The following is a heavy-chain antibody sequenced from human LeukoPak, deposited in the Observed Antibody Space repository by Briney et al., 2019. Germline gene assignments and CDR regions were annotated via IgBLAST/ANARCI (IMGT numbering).Heavy chain of an antibody. D-gene: IGHD3-10*01. V-gene: IGHV1-8*01. CDR2: MNPNSGNT. CDR3: ARPLSYGSGSYYFFDY. CDR1: GYTFTSYD. J-gene: IGHJ4*02. Sequence: ASVKVSCKASGYTFTSYDINWVRQATGQGLEWMGWMNPNSGNTGYAQKFQGRVTMTRNTSISTAYMELSSLRSEDTAVYYCARPLSYGSGSYYFFDYWGQGTLVTVSS.